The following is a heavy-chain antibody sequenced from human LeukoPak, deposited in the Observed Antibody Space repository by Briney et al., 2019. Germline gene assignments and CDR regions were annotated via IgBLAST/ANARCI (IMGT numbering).Heavy chain of an antibody. V-gene: IGHV3-72*01. CDR1: GFTFSDHY. CDR2: IRNKPNSYTT. Sequence: GGSLRLSCAASGFTFSDHYMDWVRQAPGKGLEWVGRIRNKPNSYTTGYAASVNGRFTVSRDDSKSSLFLQMDDLKTEDTAVYYCTRRYGGGSLDYFDLWGRGTLVTVSS. J-gene: IGHJ2*01. D-gene: IGHD2-15*01. CDR3: TRRYGGGSLDYFDL.